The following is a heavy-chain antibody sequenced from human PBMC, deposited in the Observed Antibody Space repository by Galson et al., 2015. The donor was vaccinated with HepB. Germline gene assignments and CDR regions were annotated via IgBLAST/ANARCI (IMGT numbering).Heavy chain of an antibody. D-gene: IGHD6-13*01. Sequence: SLRLSCAASGFTFSSYSMNWVRQAPGKGLEWVSSISSSSSSIYYAGSVKGRFTISRDNAKNSLHLQMNNLRAEDTAVYYCARGGSYSSLDYWGQGTLVTVSS. CDR3: ARGGSYSSLDY. CDR2: ISSSSSSI. CDR1: GFTFSSYS. J-gene: IGHJ4*02. V-gene: IGHV3-21*01.